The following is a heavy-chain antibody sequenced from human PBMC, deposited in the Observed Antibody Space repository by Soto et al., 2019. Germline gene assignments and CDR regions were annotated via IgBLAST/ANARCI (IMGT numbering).Heavy chain of an antibody. CDR2: INPNSGGT. J-gene: IGHJ6*02. V-gene: IGHV1-2*02. Sequence: XSVKVSCKASGYTFTGYYMHWVRQAPGQGLEWMGWINPNSGGTNYAQKFQGRVTMTRDTSISTAYMELSRLRSDDTAVYYCARDGSDLYYYYYGMDVWGQGTTVTVSS. CDR1: GYTFTGYY. CDR3: ARDGSDLYYYYYGMDV.